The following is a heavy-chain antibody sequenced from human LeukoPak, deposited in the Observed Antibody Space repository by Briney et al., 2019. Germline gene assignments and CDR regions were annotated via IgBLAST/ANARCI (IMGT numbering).Heavy chain of an antibody. CDR3: AKAPGCSASSCYPIDY. Sequence: PGGSLRLSCAASGFTFSSYSMNWVRQAPGKGLEWASSISGTGSYTYYADSVKGRFAISIDNSKNTLYLQMNSLRAEDTAVYYCAKAPGCSASSCYPIDYWGQGTLVTVSS. CDR1: GFTFSSYS. CDR2: ISGTGSYT. V-gene: IGHV3-23*01. J-gene: IGHJ4*02. D-gene: IGHD2-15*01.